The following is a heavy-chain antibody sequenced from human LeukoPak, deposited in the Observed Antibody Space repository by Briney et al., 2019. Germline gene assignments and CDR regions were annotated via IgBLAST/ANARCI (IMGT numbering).Heavy chain of an antibody. D-gene: IGHD3-22*01. CDR2: IIPIFGTA. CDR3: ARETHGYYYDSSGSDAFDI. J-gene: IGHJ3*02. CDR1: GGTFSSYA. V-gene: IGHV1-69*13. Sequence: VASVKVSCKASGGTFSSYAISWVRQAPGQGLEWMGGIIPIFGTANYAQKFRGRVTITADESTSTAYMELSSLRSEDTAVYYCARETHGYYYDSSGSDAFDIWGQGTMVTVSS.